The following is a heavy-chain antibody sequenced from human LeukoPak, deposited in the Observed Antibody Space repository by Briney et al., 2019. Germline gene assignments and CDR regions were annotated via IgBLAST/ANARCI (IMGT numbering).Heavy chain of an antibody. CDR2: ISYDGSNR. CDR1: GFTFSSYA. D-gene: IGHD4-17*01. CDR3: ADGDYGAEVDY. Sequence: PGGSLRLSCAASGFTFSSYAMHWVRQAPGKGLEWVAVISYDGSNRYYADSVKGRFTISRDNSKNTLYLQMNSLRAEDTAVYYCADGDYGAEVDYWGQGTLVTVSS. V-gene: IGHV3-30-3*01. J-gene: IGHJ4*02.